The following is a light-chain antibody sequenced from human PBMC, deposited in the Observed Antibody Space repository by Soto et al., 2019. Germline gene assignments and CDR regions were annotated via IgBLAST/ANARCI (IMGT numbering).Light chain of an antibody. V-gene: IGLV2-23*01. CDR2: EGN. J-gene: IGLJ2*01. Sequence: QSVLTQPASVAGSPGQSITISCTGTSSDVGGYNLVSWYQKHPGKAPKLMIYEGNKRPSGVSNRFSGSKSGNTASLTISGLHAEDEADYYCSSYASGSTSVLFGGGTKLTVL. CDR1: SSDVGGYNL. CDR3: SSYASGSTSVL.